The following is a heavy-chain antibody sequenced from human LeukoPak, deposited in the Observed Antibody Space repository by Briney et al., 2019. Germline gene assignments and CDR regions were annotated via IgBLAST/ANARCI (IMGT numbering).Heavy chain of an antibody. J-gene: IGHJ4*02. D-gene: IGHD1-26*01. Sequence: RASVTISFTASGYTFTNSWIGWVRQKPGKGLEWMGIICPGGSDTRYNPSFQGQVTISADKSVTTAYLQWSSLKASDTAMYYCARSVTGVSPSGAIDFWGQGTQVTVSS. CDR1: GYTFTNSW. CDR3: ARSVTGVSPSGAIDF. CDR2: ICPGGSDT. V-gene: IGHV5-51*01.